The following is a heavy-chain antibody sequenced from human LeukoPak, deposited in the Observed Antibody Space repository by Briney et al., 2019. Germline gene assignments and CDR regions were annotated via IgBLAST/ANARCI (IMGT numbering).Heavy chain of an antibody. CDR3: AKAFLRGSQQLANWFDP. CDR1: GFTFDDYG. CDR2: ISWNSGTI. Sequence: GGSLRLSCAASGFTFDDYGMHWVRQAPGKGLEWVSGISWNSGTIAYADSVKGRFTISRDNPKNSLYLQMNSLRPEDTAFYYCAKAFLRGSQQLANWFDPWGQGTLVPVSS. V-gene: IGHV3-9*01. D-gene: IGHD3-10*01. J-gene: IGHJ5*02.